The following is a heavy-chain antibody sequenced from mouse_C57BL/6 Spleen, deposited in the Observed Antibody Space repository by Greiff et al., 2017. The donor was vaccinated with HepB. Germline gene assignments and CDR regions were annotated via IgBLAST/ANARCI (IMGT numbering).Heavy chain of an antibody. Sequence: EVKLMESGPELVKPGASVKISCKASGYSFTGYYMNWVKQSPEKSLEWIGEINPSTGGTTYNQKFKAKATLTVDKSSSTAYMQLKSLTSEDSAVYYCARSHGNYPYAMDYWGQGTSVTVSS. J-gene: IGHJ4*01. CDR3: ARSHGNYPYAMDY. D-gene: IGHD2-1*01. CDR2: INPSTGGT. CDR1: GYSFTGYY. V-gene: IGHV1-42*01.